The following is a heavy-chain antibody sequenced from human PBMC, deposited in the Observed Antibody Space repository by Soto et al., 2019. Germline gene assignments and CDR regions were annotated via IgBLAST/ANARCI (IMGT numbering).Heavy chain of an antibody. D-gene: IGHD3-16*02. CDR3: AKDIHDYIWGSYRFDY. V-gene: IGHV3-9*01. J-gene: IGHJ4*02. Sequence: PGGSLRLSCAASGFTFDDYAMHWVRQAPGKGLEWVSGISWNSGSIGYADSVKGRFTISRDNAKNSLYLQMNSLRAEDTALYYCAKDIHDYIWGSYRFDYWGQGTLVTVSS. CDR1: GFTFDDYA. CDR2: ISWNSGSI.